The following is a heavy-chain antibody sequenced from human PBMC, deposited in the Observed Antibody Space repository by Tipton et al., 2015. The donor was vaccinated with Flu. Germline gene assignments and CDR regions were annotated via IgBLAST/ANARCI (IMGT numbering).Heavy chain of an antibody. CDR3: ARGVAPVIPGDS. CDR2: SYYSGST. J-gene: IGHJ4*02. CDR1: GGSISYYY. V-gene: IGHV4-59*01. Sequence: TLSLTCTVSGGSISYYYWNWIRQPPGKGLEWIGFSYYSGSTSYNPSLQSRVTISVDTSRNQFSLNLKSVTAADTAVYFCARGVAPVIPGDSWGQGTLVTVSS. D-gene: IGHD3-16*02.